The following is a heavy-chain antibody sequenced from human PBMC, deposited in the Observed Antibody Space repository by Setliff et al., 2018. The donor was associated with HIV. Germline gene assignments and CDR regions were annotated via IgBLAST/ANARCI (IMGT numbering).Heavy chain of an antibody. Sequence: PGGSLRLSCAASGFSFTNAWMSRVRQAPGKGLEWVGRIKSKADGGTTDYAAPVKGGFTISRDDSKNTLYLQLNSLKTEDTALYYCTAVREGWGQGTLVTVSS. J-gene: IGHJ4*02. CDR2: IKSKADGGTT. CDR3: TAVREG. V-gene: IGHV3-15*01. CDR1: GFSFTNAW. D-gene: IGHD1-26*01.